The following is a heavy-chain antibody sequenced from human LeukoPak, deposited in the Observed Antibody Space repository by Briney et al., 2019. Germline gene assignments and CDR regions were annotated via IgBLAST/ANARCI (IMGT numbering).Heavy chain of an antibody. CDR2: VYYSGST. J-gene: IGHJ4*02. CDR3: ARVRRDGYNSPDY. V-gene: IGHV4-59*01. Sequence: SETLSLTCTVSGGSITSYYWSWIRQPPGKGLEGIGYVYYSGSTYYNPSLKSRVTISVDASKNQFSLKLSSVAAADTAVYYCARVRRDGYNSPDYWGQGTLVPVSS. D-gene: IGHD5-24*01. CDR1: GGSITSYY.